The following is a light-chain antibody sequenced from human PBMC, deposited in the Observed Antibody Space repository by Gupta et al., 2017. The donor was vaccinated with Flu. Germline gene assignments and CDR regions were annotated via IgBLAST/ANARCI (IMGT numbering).Light chain of an antibody. V-gene: IGKV1-39*01. CDR2: SAS. CDR1: QTVSAF. CDR3: QQSYSTQIT. J-gene: IGKJ5*01. Sequence: GSRVTIAYRASQTVSAFLIWYQQTPGNAPKLLIYSASQLQSGVPSRFSGSGSGTDFTLTISNLQPEYFSTYYCQQSYSTQITFGQGTRLDIK.